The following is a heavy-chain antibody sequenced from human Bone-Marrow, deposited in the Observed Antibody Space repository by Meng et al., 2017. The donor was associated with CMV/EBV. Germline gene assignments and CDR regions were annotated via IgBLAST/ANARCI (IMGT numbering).Heavy chain of an antibody. V-gene: IGHV1-18*01. CDR3: ARDPHYYYSSGYYRGVYYNYYGMDV. CDR2: ISAYNGNT. CDR1: GYTFTSYD. D-gene: IGHD3-22*01. J-gene: IGHJ6*02. Sequence: ASVKVSCKASGYTFTSYDINWVRQATGQGPEWMGWISAYNGNTNYAQKLQGRVTMTTDTSTSTAYMELRSLRSDDTAVYYCARDPHYYYSSGYYRGVYYNYYGMDVWGQGTKVTVSS.